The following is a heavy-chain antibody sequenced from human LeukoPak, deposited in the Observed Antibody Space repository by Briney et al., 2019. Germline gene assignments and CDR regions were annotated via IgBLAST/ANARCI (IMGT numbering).Heavy chain of an antibody. V-gene: IGHV3-74*01. J-gene: IGHJ4*02. CDR2: INSDGSRT. Sequence: GGSLRLSCAASGFTFSRHWMHWVRQAPGRGLVWVSHINSDGSRTGYAESVKGRFTISRDNGKNTLYLQANSLRAEDTAVYYCASDYGDYGFTYWGQGTLVTVSS. CDR1: GFTFSRHW. D-gene: IGHD4-17*01. CDR3: ASDYGDYGFTY.